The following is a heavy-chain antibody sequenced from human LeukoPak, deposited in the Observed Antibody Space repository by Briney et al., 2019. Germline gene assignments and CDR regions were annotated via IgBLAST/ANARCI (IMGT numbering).Heavy chain of an antibody. V-gene: IGHV3-23*01. CDR3: AKERFSEFDY. D-gene: IGHD3-3*01. CDR1: GFTFTTYA. Sequence: GGSLRLSCAASGFTFTTYAMSWVRQAPGKGLEWVSTISGSGGSTYYADSVKGRFSISRDNSKSTVFLQMNNPRGEDTATYFCAKERFSEFDYWGQGILVTVSS. CDR2: ISGSGGST. J-gene: IGHJ4*02.